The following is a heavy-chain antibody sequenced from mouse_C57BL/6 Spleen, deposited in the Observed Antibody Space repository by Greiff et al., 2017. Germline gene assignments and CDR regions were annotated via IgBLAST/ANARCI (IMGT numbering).Heavy chain of an antibody. CDR1: GYTFTDYY. J-gene: IGHJ3*01. D-gene: IGHD1-1*01. CDR2: INPNNGGT. V-gene: IGHV1-26*01. Sequence: EVQLQQSGPELVKPGASVKISCKASGYTFTDYYMNWVQQSPGKSLEWIGDINPNNGGTSYNQKFKGKATLTVDKSSSTAYMQLRSLTSEDSAVYCGASHGRSYERFDYWGQGTLVTVSA. CDR3: ASHGRSYERFDY.